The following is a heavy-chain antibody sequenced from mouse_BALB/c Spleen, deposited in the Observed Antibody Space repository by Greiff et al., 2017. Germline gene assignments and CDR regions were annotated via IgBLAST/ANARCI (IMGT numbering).Heavy chain of an antibody. J-gene: IGHJ3*01. D-gene: IGHD2-4*01. CDR2: ISYDGSN. Sequence: EVQLQQSGPGLVKPSQSLSLTCSVTGYSITSCYYRCWIRQPPRTQLEWMGYISYDGSNNYNPSLKNRISITRDTSKNQFFLKLNSVTTEDTASYCCARVFYDYVAWFAYWGQGTLVTVSA. CDR3: ARVFYDYVAWFAY. V-gene: IGHV3-6*02. CDR1: GYSITSCYY.